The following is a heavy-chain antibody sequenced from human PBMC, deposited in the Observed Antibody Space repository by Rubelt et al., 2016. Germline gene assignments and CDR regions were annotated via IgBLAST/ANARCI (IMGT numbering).Heavy chain of an antibody. CDR3: AKDPTLTGG. CDR1: GFTFDASG. J-gene: IGHJ4*02. D-gene: IGHD4-11*01. Sequence: CAGSGFTFDASGMHWVRQAPGKGLEWVAFIRIDGTNKYYADSVKGRFTISRDNSKNTLYLQMNSLRAEDTAVYYCAKDPTLTGGWGQGTLVTVSS. CDR2: IRIDGTNK. V-gene: IGHV3-30*02.